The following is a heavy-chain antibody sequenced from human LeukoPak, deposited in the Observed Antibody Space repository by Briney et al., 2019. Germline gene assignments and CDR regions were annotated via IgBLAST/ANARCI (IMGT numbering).Heavy chain of an antibody. J-gene: IGHJ3*02. CDR1: GGSISSYY. Sequence: SETLSLTCTVSGGSISSYYWSWIRQPPGKGLEWIGYIYYSGSTNYNPSLKSRVTISVDTSKNQFSLKLSSVTAADTAVYYCARDRGRGWVYDAFDIWGQGTMVTVSS. CDR2: IYYSGST. D-gene: IGHD3-10*01. CDR3: ARDRGRGWVYDAFDI. V-gene: IGHV4-59*01.